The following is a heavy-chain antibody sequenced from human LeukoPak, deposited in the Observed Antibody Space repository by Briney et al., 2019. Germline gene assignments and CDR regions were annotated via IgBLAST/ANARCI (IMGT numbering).Heavy chain of an antibody. J-gene: IGHJ6*03. CDR3: AVTSSSWPRFYYYYMDV. D-gene: IGHD6-13*01. CDR2: INPNSGGT. CDR1: GYTFTGYY. Sequence: ASVKVSCKASGYTFTGYYMHLVRQAPGQGLEWMGWINPNSGGTNYAQKFQGRVTMTRDTSISTAYMELSRLRSDDTAVYYCAVTSSSWPRFYYYYMDVWGKGTTVTVSS. V-gene: IGHV1-2*02.